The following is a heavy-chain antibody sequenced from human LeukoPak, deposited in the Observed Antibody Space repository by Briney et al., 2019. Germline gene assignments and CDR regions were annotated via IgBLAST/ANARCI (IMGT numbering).Heavy chain of an antibody. Sequence: ASVKVSCKASGYAMNWVRQAPGQGLEWMGWINTNTGNPTYAQGLTGRCVFSLDTSVSTAYLQISSLKAEDTAVYSCARVAEYSSGWYDPFDYWGQGTLVTVSS. CDR1: GYA. D-gene: IGHD6-19*01. J-gene: IGHJ4*02. V-gene: IGHV7-4-1*02. CDR2: INTNTGNP. CDR3: ARVAEYSSGWYDPFDY.